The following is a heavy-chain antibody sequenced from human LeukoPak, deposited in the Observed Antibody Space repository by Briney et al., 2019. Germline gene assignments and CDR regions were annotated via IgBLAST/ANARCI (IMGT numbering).Heavy chain of an antibody. CDR1: GYTFTSYY. CDR2: INQTGGGT. Sequence: ASVKVSCKASGYTFTSYYMHWVRQAPGQGLEWMGIINQTGGGTSYAQKFQDRVTMTRDTSTSTVYMGLSSLRSEDTAVYYCATDGTQLLLYPFDYWGRGPLVTVSS. CDR3: ATDGTQLLLYPFDY. V-gene: IGHV1-46*01. D-gene: IGHD1-14*01. J-gene: IGHJ4*02.